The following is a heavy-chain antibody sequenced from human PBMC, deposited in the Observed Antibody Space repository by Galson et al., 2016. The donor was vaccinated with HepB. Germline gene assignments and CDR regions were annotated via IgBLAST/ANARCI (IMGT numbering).Heavy chain of an antibody. V-gene: IGHV2-70*13. J-gene: IGHJ3*01. Sequence: PALVKPTQTLTLTCTFSGFSLSSTGMCVTWIRQPPGKALEWLAYVDWDDDKYYNPSLKSRLTISKDTSKNQVVLRMTNMDPVDTAAYYCARIRVNGGSCNDACDGWGQGTMVTVSS. CDR2: VDWDDDK. CDR1: GFSLSSTGMC. CDR3: ARIRVNGGSCNDACDG. D-gene: IGHD2-8*01.